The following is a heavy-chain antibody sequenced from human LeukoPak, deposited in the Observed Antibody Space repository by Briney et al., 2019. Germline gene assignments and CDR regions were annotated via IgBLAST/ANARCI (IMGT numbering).Heavy chain of an antibody. CDR3: ARQIAGSNHFLDY. D-gene: IGHD1-14*01. Sequence: GESLKISCKGSGYSFTRSWIAWVRQMPGKGLDWMGIIYPGDSDTTYSPSFQGQVTISADKSISTAYLQWSSLKASDTAMYYCARQIAGSNHFLDYWGQGTLVTVSS. CDR2: IYPGDSDT. J-gene: IGHJ4*02. V-gene: IGHV5-51*01. CDR1: GYSFTRSW.